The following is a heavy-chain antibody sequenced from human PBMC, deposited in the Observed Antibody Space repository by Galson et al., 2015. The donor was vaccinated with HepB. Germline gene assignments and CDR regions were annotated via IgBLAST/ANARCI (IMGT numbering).Heavy chain of an antibody. J-gene: IGHJ6*02. D-gene: IGHD6-13*01. CDR1: GFTFSSYG. CDR3: AKERLAAAGYYHYSGMDV. V-gene: IGHV3-30*18. Sequence: SLRLSCAASGFTFSSYGMRWVRQAPGKGLEWVAGIRCGGSNKYYADSVKGRFTISRDNSKNTLYLQMNSLRAEDTAVYYCAKERLAAAGYYHYSGMDVLGQGTTVTVSS. CDR2: IRCGGSNK.